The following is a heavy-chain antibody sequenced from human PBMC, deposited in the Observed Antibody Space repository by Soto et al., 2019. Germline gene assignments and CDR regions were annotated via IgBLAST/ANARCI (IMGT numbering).Heavy chain of an antibody. CDR2: ISDDSSYV. J-gene: IGHJ1*01. CDR1: GFMFSAYT. D-gene: IGHD3-16*01. V-gene: IGHV3-21*06. Sequence: LRLSCAASGFMFSAYTMNWVRQAPGKGLEWLSSISDDSSYVDYADSLRGRFTVSRDNARNSLYLQIDSLGVEDTAVYYCATPYYFNHWGPGTLVTVSS. CDR3: ATPYYFNH.